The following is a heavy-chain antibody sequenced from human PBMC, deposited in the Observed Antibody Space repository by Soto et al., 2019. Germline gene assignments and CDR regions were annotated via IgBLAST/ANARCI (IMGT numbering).Heavy chain of an antibody. J-gene: IGHJ5*02. CDR2: ISGSGGST. Sequence: EMQLLESGGGLVQPGGSLRLSCAASGFTFSSYAMSWVRQAPGKGLEWVSAISGSGGSTYYADSVKGRFTISRDNSKNTLYLQMNSLRAEDTAVYYCAKIPQYDYVWGSYRYTVAFVAWGQGTLVTVSS. V-gene: IGHV3-23*01. D-gene: IGHD3-16*02. CDR1: GFTFSSYA. CDR3: AKIPQYDYVWGSYRYTVAFVA.